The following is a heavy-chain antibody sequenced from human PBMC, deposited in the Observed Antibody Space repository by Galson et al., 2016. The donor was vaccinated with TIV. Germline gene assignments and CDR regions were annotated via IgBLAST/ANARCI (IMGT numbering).Heavy chain of an antibody. V-gene: IGHV1-3*01. J-gene: IGHJ4*02. D-gene: IGHD2-21*01. Sequence: SVKVSCKASGYTFSIYPIHWVRQAPGQRLEWMGWVNADNGYTKYSRRFQGRVTITRDTSASTAYMELRGLRSEDTAVYYCARPPDCGGACFKYDSWGQGTLVTVSS. CDR2: VNADNGYT. CDR3: ARPPDCGGACFKYDS. CDR1: GYTFSIYP.